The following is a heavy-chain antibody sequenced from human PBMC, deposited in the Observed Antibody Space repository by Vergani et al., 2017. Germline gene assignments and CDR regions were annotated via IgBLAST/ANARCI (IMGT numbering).Heavy chain of an antibody. V-gene: IGHV4-61*02. CDR3: ARAVGFSPVY. CDR2: IYTSGST. Sequence: QVQLQESGPGLVKPSQTLSLTCTVSGGPISSGSYYWSWIRQPAGKGLEWIGRIYTSGSTNYNPSLKSRVTISVDTSKNQFSLKLSSVTAADTAVYYCARAVGFSPVYWGQGTLVTVSS. D-gene: IGHD4-23*01. CDR1: GGPISSGSYY. J-gene: IGHJ4*02.